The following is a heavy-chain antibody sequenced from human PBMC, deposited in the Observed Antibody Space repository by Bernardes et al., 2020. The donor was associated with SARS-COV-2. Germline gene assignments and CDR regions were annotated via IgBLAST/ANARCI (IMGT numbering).Heavy chain of an antibody. V-gene: IGHV1-18*04. J-gene: IGHJ4*02. CDR1: GYTFTSYG. CDR3: ARDPYYYDSSGYKRYNPLATDY. CDR2: ISAYNGNT. Sequence: ASVKVSCKASGYTFTSYGISWVRQAPGQGLEWMGWISAYNGNTNYAQKLQGRVTMTTDTSTSTAYMELRSLRSDDTAVYYCARDPYYYDSSGYKRYNPLATDYWGQGTLVTVSS. D-gene: IGHD3-22*01.